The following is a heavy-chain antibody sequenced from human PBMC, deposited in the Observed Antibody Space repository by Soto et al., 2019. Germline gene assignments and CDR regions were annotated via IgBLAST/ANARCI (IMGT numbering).Heavy chain of an antibody. CDR1: GCTFSSYA. CDR2: IIPIFGTA. V-gene: IGHV1-69*06. Sequence: SSVNLCCTTSGCTFSSYAISCVRQDTEQVLYWMGGIIPIFGTANYAQKFQGRVTITADKSTSTAYMELSSLRSEDTAVYYCARDDTMIVVVGGGYYYYYGMDVWGQGTTVTVSS. J-gene: IGHJ6*02. D-gene: IGHD3-22*01. CDR3: ARDDTMIVVVGGGYYYYYGMDV.